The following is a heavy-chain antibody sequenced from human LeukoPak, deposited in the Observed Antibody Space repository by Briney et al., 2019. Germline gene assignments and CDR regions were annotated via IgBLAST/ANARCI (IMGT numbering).Heavy chain of an antibody. CDR1: GFTFSDYY. Sequence: GGSLRLSCAASGFTFSDYYMSWIRQAPGKGLEWVSYISSSGSTIYYADSVKGRFTISRDNAKNSLYLQMNSLRAEDTAVYFCAKGAPRGSGSYYAAIDSRGQGTLVTVSS. CDR3: AKGAPRGSGSYYAAIDS. CDR2: ISSSGSTI. D-gene: IGHD3-10*01. J-gene: IGHJ4*02. V-gene: IGHV3-11*01.